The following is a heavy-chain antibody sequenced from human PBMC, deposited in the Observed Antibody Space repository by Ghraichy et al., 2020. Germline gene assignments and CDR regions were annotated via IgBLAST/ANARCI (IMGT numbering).Heavy chain of an antibody. V-gene: IGHV3-30*18. D-gene: IGHD1-26*01. CDR2: ISYDGSNK. Sequence: GGSLRLSCAASGFTFSSYGMHWVRQAPGKGLEWVAVISYDGSNKYYADSVKGRFTISRDNSKNTLYLQMNSLRAEDTAVYYCAKENSGSQDYWGQGTLVTVSS. CDR3: AKENSGSQDY. CDR1: GFTFSSYG. J-gene: IGHJ4*02.